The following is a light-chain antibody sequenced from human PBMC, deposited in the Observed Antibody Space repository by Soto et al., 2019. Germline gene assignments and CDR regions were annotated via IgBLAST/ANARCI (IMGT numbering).Light chain of an antibody. CDR3: QQSYSTPRT. CDR2: AAS. CDR1: QSISSY. V-gene: IGKV1-39*01. Sequence: DIQMTRSPSSLSASVGDRVTIACRASQSISSYLNWYQQKPGKAPKLLIYAASSLQSGVPSRFSGSGSGTDFTLTISSLQPEDFETYYCQQSYSTPRTFGQGTKVDIK. J-gene: IGKJ1*01.